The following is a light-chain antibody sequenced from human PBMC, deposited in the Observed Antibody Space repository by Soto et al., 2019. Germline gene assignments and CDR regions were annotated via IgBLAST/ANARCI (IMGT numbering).Light chain of an antibody. CDR3: QRYYNATFT. V-gene: IGKV1-27*01. Sequence: DIQVTQYPSSLSASVGDRVTITCRASQDIKNYLAWYQQKQGEIPKLLIYAASTLESGIPPRFSGSGSGTDFTLTINNLQPEDVATYYCQRYYNATFTFGGGTKVDIK. J-gene: IGKJ4*01. CDR2: AAS. CDR1: QDIKNY.